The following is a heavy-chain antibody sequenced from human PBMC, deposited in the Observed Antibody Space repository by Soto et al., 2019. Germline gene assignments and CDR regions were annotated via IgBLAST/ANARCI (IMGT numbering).Heavy chain of an antibody. CDR3: ARVKGVLWFGESPYFDY. Sequence: QVQLQESGPGLVKPSQTLSLTCTVSGGSISSGDYYWSWIRQPPGKGLEWIGYIYYSGSTYYNPSLNSRVTISVDTSKNQFSLKLSSVTAADTAVYYCARVKGVLWFGESPYFDYWGQGTLVTVSS. V-gene: IGHV4-30-4*01. D-gene: IGHD3-10*01. J-gene: IGHJ4*02. CDR2: IYYSGST. CDR1: GGSISSGDYY.